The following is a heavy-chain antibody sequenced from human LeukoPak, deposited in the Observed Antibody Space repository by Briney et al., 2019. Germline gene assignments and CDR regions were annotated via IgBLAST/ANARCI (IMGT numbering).Heavy chain of an antibody. V-gene: IGHV4-39*01. CDR3: ARPPRPLYSSGWNWFDP. J-gene: IGHJ5*02. CDR2: IYYSGST. Sequence: SETLSHTCTVSGRSISSSSLYWGWIRQPPGKGLEWIGSIYYSGSTYYNPSLKSRVTISVDTSQNRFSLKLSSVTAAHTALYYCARPPRPLYSSGWNWFDPWGQGTLVTVSS. D-gene: IGHD6-19*01. CDR1: GRSISSSSLY.